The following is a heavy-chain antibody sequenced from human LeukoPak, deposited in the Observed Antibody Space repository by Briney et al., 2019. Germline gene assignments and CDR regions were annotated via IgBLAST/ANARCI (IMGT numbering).Heavy chain of an antibody. J-gene: IGHJ4*02. V-gene: IGHV3-64*01. D-gene: IGHD1-26*01. CDR2: ISSNGGST. CDR1: GFTFSSYA. CDR3: ARSLVGATSGAHLDY. Sequence: EGSLRLSCAASGFTFSSYAMHWVRQAPGKGLEYVSAISSNGGSTYYANSVKGRFTISRDDSKNTLYLQMGSLRAEDMAVYYCARSLVGATSGAHLDYWGQGTLVTVSS.